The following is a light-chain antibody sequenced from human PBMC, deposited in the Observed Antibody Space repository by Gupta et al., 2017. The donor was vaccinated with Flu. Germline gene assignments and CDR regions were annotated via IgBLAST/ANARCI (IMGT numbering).Light chain of an antibody. CDR3: QQYNIWPPYT. J-gene: IGKJ2*01. CDR1: QSVSSN. Sequence: EIVMTQSPATLSVSPGERATLSCRASQSVSSNLAWYQHKPGQAPRLLIYGASTRATGIPARFSGSGSGTEFTLTISSRQSEDFAVYYCQQYNIWPPYTFGQGTKLEIK. CDR2: GAS. V-gene: IGKV3-15*01.